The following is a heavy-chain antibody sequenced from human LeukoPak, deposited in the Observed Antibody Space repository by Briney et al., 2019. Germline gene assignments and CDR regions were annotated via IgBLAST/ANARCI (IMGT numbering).Heavy chain of an antibody. Sequence: PSETLSLTCTVSGGSISSGGYYWSWIRQHPGKGLEWIGYIYYSGSTYYNPSLKSRVTISVDTSKNQFSLKLSSVTAADTAVYYCARHVSSWSLLYWGQGTLVTVSS. CDR2: IYYSGST. CDR1: GGSISSGGYY. V-gene: IGHV4-39*01. CDR3: ARHVSSWSLLY. D-gene: IGHD6-13*01. J-gene: IGHJ4*02.